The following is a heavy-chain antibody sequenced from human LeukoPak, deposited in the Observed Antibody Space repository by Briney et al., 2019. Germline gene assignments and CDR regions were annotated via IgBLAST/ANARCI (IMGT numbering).Heavy chain of an antibody. CDR2: MNQGGGA. Sequence: SETLSLTCAVDGASLSGFFWNWIRQSPGKGLEWIGEMNQGGGANFNLSLESRVIIAVDTSKNQFTLKVNSVTEADTAVYYCARGSIVGWFDPWGQGTLVTVSS. D-gene: IGHD1-26*01. V-gene: IGHV4-34*01. J-gene: IGHJ5*02. CDR3: ARGSIVGWFDP. CDR1: GASLSGFF.